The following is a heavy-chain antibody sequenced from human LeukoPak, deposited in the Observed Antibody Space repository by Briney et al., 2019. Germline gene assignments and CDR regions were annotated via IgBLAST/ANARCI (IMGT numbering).Heavy chain of an antibody. J-gene: IGHJ6*02. D-gene: IGHD3-10*01. CDR1: GITFSSHW. CDR2: IKQDGSEK. V-gene: IGHV3-7*01. Sequence: GGSLRLSCTASGITFSSHWLSWVRQAAGKGLEWVANIKQDGSEKYYVDSVKGRFTISRDNDKNSLYLQMNSLRAEDTAVYYCARNLRPGSSYGYYYGTDVWGQGTTVTVSS. CDR3: ARNLRPGSSYGYYYGTDV.